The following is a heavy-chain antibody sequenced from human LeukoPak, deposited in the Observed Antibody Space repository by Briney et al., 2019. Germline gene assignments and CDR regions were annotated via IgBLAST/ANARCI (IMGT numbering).Heavy chain of an antibody. D-gene: IGHD3-10*01. CDR3: ARHLYYGSGSYIY. CDR2: IYTSGST. Sequence: SETLSLTCTVSGGSISSGSYYWSWIRQPAGKGLEWIGRIYTSGSTNYNPSLKSRVTISVDTSKNQFSLKLSSVTAADTAVYYCARHLYYGSGSYIYWGQGTLVTVSS. J-gene: IGHJ4*02. CDR1: GGSISSGSYY. V-gene: IGHV4-61*02.